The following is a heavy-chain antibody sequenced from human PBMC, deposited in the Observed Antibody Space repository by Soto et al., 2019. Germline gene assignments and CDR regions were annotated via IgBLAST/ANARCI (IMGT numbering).Heavy chain of an antibody. V-gene: IGHV4-30-4*01. CDR2: IYYSGST. CDR1: GGSISSGDYY. Sequence: SETLSLTCTVSGGSISSGDYYWSWIRQPPGKGLEWIGYIYYSGSTYYNPSLKSRVTISVDTSKNQFSLKLSSVTAADTAVYYCARDYYGSGLIDYWGQGTLVTVSS. D-gene: IGHD3-10*01. J-gene: IGHJ4*02. CDR3: ARDYYGSGLIDY.